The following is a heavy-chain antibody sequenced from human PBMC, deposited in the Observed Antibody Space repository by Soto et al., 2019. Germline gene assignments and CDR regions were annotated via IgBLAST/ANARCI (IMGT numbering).Heavy chain of an antibody. Sequence: QVQLQESGPGLVKPSQTLSLTCTVSGGSISTGGYYWSWIRQHPGKGLEWIGYIYYSGSTYYNPSLKSRVTISVDTSKNQFSLKLSSVTAADTAVYYCARYYYGSGSPQREFDYWGQGTLVTVSS. D-gene: IGHD3-10*01. CDR3: ARYYYGSGSPQREFDY. CDR2: IYYSGST. V-gene: IGHV4-31*03. CDR1: GGSISTGGYY. J-gene: IGHJ4*02.